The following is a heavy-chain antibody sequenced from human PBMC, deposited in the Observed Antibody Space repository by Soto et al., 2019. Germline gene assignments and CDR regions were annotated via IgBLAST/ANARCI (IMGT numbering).Heavy chain of an antibody. D-gene: IGHD3-3*01. J-gene: IGHJ6*02. CDR1: GFTFSSYA. CDR3: ASDRRDRQFGVVPDV. CDR2: ISYDGSNK. Sequence: QPGGSLRLSCAASGFTFSSYAMHWVRQAPGKGLEWVAVISYDGSNKYYADSVKGRFTISRDNSKNTLYLQMNSLRAEDTAVYYCASDRRDRQFGVVPDVWGQGTTVTVSS. V-gene: IGHV3-30-3*01.